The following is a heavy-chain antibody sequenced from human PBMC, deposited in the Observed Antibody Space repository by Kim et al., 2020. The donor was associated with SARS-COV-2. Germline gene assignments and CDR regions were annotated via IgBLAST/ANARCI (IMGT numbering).Heavy chain of an antibody. Sequence: ASVKVSCKASGYTFTSYGISWVRQAPGQGLEWMGWISAYNGNTNYAQKLQGRVTMTTDTSTSTAYMELRSLRSDDTAVYYCAREFSYGDYVPAGYYYGMDVWGQGTTVTVSS. J-gene: IGHJ6*02. CDR3: AREFSYGDYVPAGYYYGMDV. D-gene: IGHD4-17*01. CDR2: ISAYNGNT. CDR1: GYTFTSYG. V-gene: IGHV1-18*01.